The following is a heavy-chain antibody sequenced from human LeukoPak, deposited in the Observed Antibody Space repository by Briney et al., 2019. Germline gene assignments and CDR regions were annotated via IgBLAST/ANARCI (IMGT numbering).Heavy chain of an antibody. CDR1: GGSISSSSYY. CDR3: ARDMIVVVISLYNWFDP. D-gene: IGHD3-22*01. J-gene: IGHJ5*02. Sequence: SETLSLTCTVSGGSISSSSYYWGWIRQPPGKGLEWFGSIYYSGSTYYNPSLKSRVTISVDTSKNQFSLKLSSVTAADTAVYYCARDMIVVVISLYNWFDPWGQGTLVTVSS. V-gene: IGHV4-39*02. CDR2: IYYSGST.